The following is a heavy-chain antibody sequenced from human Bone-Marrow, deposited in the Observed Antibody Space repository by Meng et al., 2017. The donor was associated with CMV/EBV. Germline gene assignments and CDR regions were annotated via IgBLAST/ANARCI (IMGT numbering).Heavy chain of an antibody. CDR2: IYQTGGN. CDR1: GYSISSDYY. V-gene: IGHV4-38-2*02. CDR3: ARERAIYGDIAEYFFDY. J-gene: IGHJ4*02. D-gene: IGHD4-17*01. Sequence: SETLSLTCTVSGYSISSDYYWAWIRQPPGKGLEWIGSIYQTGGNYYNPSPKSRVTVSVDRSKNQFSLKLSSVTAADTAVYYCARERAIYGDIAEYFFDYWGQGRLVTVS.